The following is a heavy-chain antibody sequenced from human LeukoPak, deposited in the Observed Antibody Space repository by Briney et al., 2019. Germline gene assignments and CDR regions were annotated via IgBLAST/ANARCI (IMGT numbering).Heavy chain of an antibody. CDR1: GFTFSSYG. CDR2: ISYDGSNK. V-gene: IGHV3-30*18. J-gene: IGHJ4*02. D-gene: IGHD2-2*01. Sequence: GRSLRLSCAASGFTFSSYGMHWVRQAPGKGLEWVAVISYDGSNKYYADSVKGRFTISRDNSKNTLYLQMNSLRAEDTAVYYCAKGGIVVVPAAHFDYWGQGTLVTVSS. CDR3: AKGGIVVVPAAHFDY.